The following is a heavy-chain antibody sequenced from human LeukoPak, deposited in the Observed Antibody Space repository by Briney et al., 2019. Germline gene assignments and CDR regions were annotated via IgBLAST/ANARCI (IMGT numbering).Heavy chain of an antibody. J-gene: IGHJ6*02. Sequence: SQTLSLTFAISGDSVSSNSAAWNWIRQSPSRGLEWLGRTYYRSKWYNDYAVSVKSRITINPDTSKNQFSLQLNSVTPEDTAVYYCARDGNAIAVADIYYYYGMDVWGQGTTVTVSS. D-gene: IGHD6-19*01. CDR3: ARDGNAIAVADIYYYYGMDV. CDR2: TYYRSKWYN. CDR1: GDSVSSNSAA. V-gene: IGHV6-1*01.